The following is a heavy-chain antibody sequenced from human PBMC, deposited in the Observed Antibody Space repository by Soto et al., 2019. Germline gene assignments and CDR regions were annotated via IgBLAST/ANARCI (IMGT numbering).Heavy chain of an antibody. D-gene: IGHD3-10*01. CDR1: GYTFTSYG. J-gene: IGHJ6*02. CDR3: ARAGKYYYGSGRPYYYGMDV. Sequence: QVQLVQSGAEVKKPGASVKVSCKASGYTFTSYGVSWVRQAPGQGLEWMGWISGYNGNTNYVQKLQGRVNMTTDTYTITAYMELRSLRSDDTAVYYCARAGKYYYGSGRPYYYGMDVWGQGITVTVSS. V-gene: IGHV1-18*04. CDR2: ISGYNGNT.